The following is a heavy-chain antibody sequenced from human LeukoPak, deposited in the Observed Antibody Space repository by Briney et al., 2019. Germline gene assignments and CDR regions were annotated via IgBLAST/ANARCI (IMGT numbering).Heavy chain of an antibody. CDR2: IYSGGST. J-gene: IGHJ6*02. CDR1: GFTVSSNY. CDR3: ARDNEAVAGTDYYYGMDV. Sequence: GGSLRLSCAASGFTVSSNYMSWVRQAQGKGLEWDSVIYSGGSTYYADSVKGRFTISRDNSKNTLYLQMNSLRAEDTAVYYCARDNEAVAGTDYYYGMDVWGQGTTVTVSS. V-gene: IGHV3-66*01. D-gene: IGHD6-19*01.